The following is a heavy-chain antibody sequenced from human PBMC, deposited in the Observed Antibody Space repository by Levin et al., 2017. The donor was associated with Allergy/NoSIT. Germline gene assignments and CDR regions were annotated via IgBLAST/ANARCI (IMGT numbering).Heavy chain of an antibody. Sequence: SCAASGFTFSSYAMSWVRQAPGKGLEWVSAIRGSGVSTYYADSVKGRFTISRDNSKNTLYLQMNSLRAEDTAVYYCEAHYYDILTAYDYWGQGTLVTVSS. CDR1: GFTFSSYA. CDR2: IRGSGVST. D-gene: IGHD3-9*01. J-gene: IGHJ4*02. CDR3: EAHYYDILTAYDY. V-gene: IGHV3-23*01.